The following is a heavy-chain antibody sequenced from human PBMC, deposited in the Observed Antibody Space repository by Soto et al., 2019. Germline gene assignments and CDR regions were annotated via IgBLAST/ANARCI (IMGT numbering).Heavy chain of an antibody. CDR1: GFTFDDYG. D-gene: IGHD2-15*01. CDR2: ISWDSGII. J-gene: IGHJ6*02. V-gene: IGHV3-9*01. CDR3: AKAVVVGQKSWVNYFDSWGQGTLVTVSSGMDV. Sequence: PWRSLRLSCAASGFTFDDYGMHWVRLAPGKGLEWVAAISWDSGIIDYVDSVRGRFTISRDNAKSSLYLQMNSLRAEDTALYYCAKAVVVGQKSWVNYFDSWGQGTLVTVSSGMDVWGQGTTVTVSS.